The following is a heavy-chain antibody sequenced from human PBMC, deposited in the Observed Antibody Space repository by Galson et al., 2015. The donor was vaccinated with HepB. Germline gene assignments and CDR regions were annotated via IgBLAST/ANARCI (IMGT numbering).Heavy chain of an antibody. J-gene: IGHJ6*02. CDR2: ISGSGGST. Sequence: SLRLSCAASGFTFSSYAMSWVRQAPGKGLEWVSAISGSGGSTYYADSVKGRFTISRDNSKNTLYLQMNSLRAEDTAVYYCAKGRSTIFGDPSYYYGMDVWGQGTTVTVSS. CDR1: GFTFSSYA. D-gene: IGHD3-3*01. V-gene: IGHV3-23*01. CDR3: AKGRSTIFGDPSYYYGMDV.